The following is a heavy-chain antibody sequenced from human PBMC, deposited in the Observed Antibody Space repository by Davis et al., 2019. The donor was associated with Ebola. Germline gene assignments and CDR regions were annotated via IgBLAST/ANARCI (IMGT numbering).Heavy chain of an antibody. CDR3: AREEQYCSGGSCYNNWFDP. D-gene: IGHD2-15*01. CDR2: INHSGST. V-gene: IGHV4-34*01. Sequence: MPSETLSLTCAVYGGSFSGYYWSWIRQPPGKGLEWIGEINHSGSTNYNPSLKSRVTISVDTSKNQFSLKLSSETAADTAVYYCAREEQYCSGGSCYNNWFDPWGQGTLVTVSS. J-gene: IGHJ5*02. CDR1: GGSFSGYY.